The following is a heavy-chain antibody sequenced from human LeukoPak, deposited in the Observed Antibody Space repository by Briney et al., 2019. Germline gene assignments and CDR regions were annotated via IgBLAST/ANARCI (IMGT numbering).Heavy chain of an antibody. D-gene: IGHD2-2*01. Sequence: GASVKVSCKVSGYTLTELSMHWVRQAPGKGLEWMGGFDPEDGETIYAQKFQGRVTMTEDTSTDTAYMELSSLRSEDTAVYYCATASNSSDIVEVPAARRWFDPWGQGTLVTVSS. CDR1: GYTLTELS. CDR3: ATASNSSDIVEVPAARRWFDP. CDR2: FDPEDGET. V-gene: IGHV1-24*01. J-gene: IGHJ5*02.